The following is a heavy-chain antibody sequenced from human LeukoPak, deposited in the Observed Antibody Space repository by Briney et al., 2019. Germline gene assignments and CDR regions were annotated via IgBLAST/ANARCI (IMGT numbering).Heavy chain of an antibody. D-gene: IGHD5-18*01. V-gene: IGHV3-53*01. CDR2: IYSGGST. Sequence: GGSLRLSCAASGFTVSSNYMSWVRQAPGRGLEWVSVIYSGGSTYYADSVKGRFSISRDSSKNTLYLQMNSLRAEDTAVYYCARTAAMVPRYFDYWGQGTLVTVSS. J-gene: IGHJ4*02. CDR3: ARTAAMVPRYFDY. CDR1: GFTVSSNY.